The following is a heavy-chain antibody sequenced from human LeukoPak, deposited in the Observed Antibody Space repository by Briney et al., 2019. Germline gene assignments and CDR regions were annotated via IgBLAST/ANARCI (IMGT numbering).Heavy chain of an antibody. CDR3: ARGSYDYVWGSYRPSASDYFDY. D-gene: IGHD3-16*02. V-gene: IGHV1-69*06. CDR1: GGTFSSYA. Sequence: SVKVSCKASGGTFSSYAISWVRQAPGQGLEWMGGIIPIFGTANYAQKFQGRVTITADKSTSTAYMELSSLRSEDTAVYYCARGSYDYVWGSYRPSASDYFDYWGQGTLVTVSS. CDR2: IIPIFGTA. J-gene: IGHJ4*02.